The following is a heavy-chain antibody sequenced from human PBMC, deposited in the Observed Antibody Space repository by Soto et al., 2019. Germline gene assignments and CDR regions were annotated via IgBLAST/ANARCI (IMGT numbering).Heavy chain of an antibody. V-gene: IGHV4-39*01. CDR2: IYYSGST. J-gene: IGHJ6*02. Sequence: QLQLQESGPGLVKPSETLSLTCTVSGGSISSSSYYWGWIRQPPGKGLEWIGSIYYSGSTYYNPSLKSRVTIAVDTSRNQSSLKLSSVTAADTAVYYCASLSFRCSSTSCLPRYYYYYGMDVWGQGTTVTVSS. CDR1: GGSISSSSYY. D-gene: IGHD2-2*01. CDR3: ASLSFRCSSTSCLPRYYYYYGMDV.